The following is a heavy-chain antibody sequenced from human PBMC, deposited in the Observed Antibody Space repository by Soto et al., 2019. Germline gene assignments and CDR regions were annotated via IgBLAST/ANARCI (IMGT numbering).Heavy chain of an antibody. CDR3: AREHCSGGSCYSGWFDP. D-gene: IGHD2-15*01. V-gene: IGHV1-69*02. Sequence: QVQLVQSGAEVKKPGSSVKVSCKASGGTFSSYTISWVRQAPGQGLEWMGRIIPILGIANYAQKFQGRVTITAAKSTSTAYMELSSLRSEDTAVYYCAREHCSGGSCYSGWFDPWGQGTLVTVSS. J-gene: IGHJ5*02. CDR1: GGTFSSYT. CDR2: IIPILGIA.